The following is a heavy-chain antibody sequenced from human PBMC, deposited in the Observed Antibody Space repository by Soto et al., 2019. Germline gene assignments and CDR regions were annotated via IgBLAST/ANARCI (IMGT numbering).Heavy chain of an antibody. V-gene: IGHV4-39*02. CDR3: VRREAMAGSQFDF. CDR2: IFHTGTS. J-gene: IGHJ4*02. Sequence: QLQLQESGPGLVKPSETLSLTCTVSGGSLNSGSFFWGWIRQPPGKGLEWIGHIFHTGTSSYSPSLKSRVTMFLETSKNNFSLRLTSVTAADTAVYYCVRREAMAGSQFDFWGQGTLVNVSS. D-gene: IGHD6-19*01. CDR1: GGSLNSGSFF.